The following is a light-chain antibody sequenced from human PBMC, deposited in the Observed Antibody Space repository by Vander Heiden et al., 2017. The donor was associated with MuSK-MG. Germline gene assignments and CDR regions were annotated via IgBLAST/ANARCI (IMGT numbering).Light chain of an antibody. CDR2: AAF. J-gene: IGKJ4*01. CDR1: QSISIY. V-gene: IGKV1-39*01. Sequence: DIQMTQLPSPWPSPVGDKVTITCRASQSISIYLNWYQQKPGKAPSLLISAAFTLESGVPGRFSGSGSGTDFTLTISSLQPDDFATYYCQQSHSSPLTFGGGTKVDIK. CDR3: QQSHSSPLT.